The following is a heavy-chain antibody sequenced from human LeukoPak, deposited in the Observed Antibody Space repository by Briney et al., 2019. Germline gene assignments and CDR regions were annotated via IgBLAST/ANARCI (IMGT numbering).Heavy chain of an antibody. V-gene: IGHV4-39*07. D-gene: IGHD6-13*01. J-gene: IGHJ4*02. CDR3: ARDSRISWFFL. Sequence: SETLSLTCTVSGVSISSSNYYWGWIRQPPGKGLEWIGTIYHSGSTYYNPSLKSRVTTSVDTSKNQFSLTLSSVTAADTAVYYCARDSRISWFFLWGQGTLVTVSS. CDR2: IYHSGST. CDR1: GVSISSSNYY.